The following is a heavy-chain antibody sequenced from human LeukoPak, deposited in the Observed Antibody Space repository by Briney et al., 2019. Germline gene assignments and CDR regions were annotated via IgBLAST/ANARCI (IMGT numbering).Heavy chain of an antibody. D-gene: IGHD3-22*01. CDR1: GYTFTSYG. V-gene: IGHV1-18*01. CDR3: AREPAEVVVINYPPDAFDI. Sequence: GASVKVSCKASGYTFTSYGISWVRQAPGQGLEWMGWISAYNGNTNYAQKLQGRVTITADESTSTAYMELSSLRSEDTAVYYCAREPAEVVVINYPPDAFDIWGQGTMVTVSS. CDR2: ISAYNGNT. J-gene: IGHJ3*02.